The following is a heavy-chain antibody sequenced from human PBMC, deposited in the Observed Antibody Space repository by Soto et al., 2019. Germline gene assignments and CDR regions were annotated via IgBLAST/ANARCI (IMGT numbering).Heavy chain of an antibody. D-gene: IGHD3-22*01. J-gene: IGHJ4*02. Sequence: QVQLVQSGTEVKKPGASVKVSCKASGYSFTHYVIHWVRQAPGQRLAWMGWIGAGDGKTYYSQNFQGRVTITKDTSASKAYMELSSLISEDTAVYYCVRGYASDSGVHLDFWGQGTLVTVSS. CDR3: VRGYASDSGVHLDF. CDR2: IGAGDGKT. CDR1: GYSFTHYV. V-gene: IGHV1-3*01.